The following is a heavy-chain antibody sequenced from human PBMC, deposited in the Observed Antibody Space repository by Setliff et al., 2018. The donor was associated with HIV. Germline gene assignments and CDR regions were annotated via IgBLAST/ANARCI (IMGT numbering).Heavy chain of an antibody. CDR1: GVSISSTNYY. CDR2: IYYSGST. V-gene: IGHV4-39*07. D-gene: IGHD3-3*01. Sequence: SETLSLTCTVSGVSISSTNYYWGWIRQPPGKGLEWIGTIYYSGSTYYSPSLKSRVTISVDKSKNQFSLKLTSVTAADTAVYYCARGASFWSGYDSWGQGTLVTVSS. J-gene: IGHJ4*02. CDR3: ARGASFWSGYDS.